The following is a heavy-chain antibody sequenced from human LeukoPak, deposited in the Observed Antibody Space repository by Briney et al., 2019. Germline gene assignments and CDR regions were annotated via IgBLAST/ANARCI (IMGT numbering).Heavy chain of an antibody. D-gene: IGHD6-13*01. CDR3: ARVYRLAAAGTLYFQH. CDR1: GYTFTSYG. J-gene: IGHJ1*01. Sequence: ASVKVSCKASGYTFTSYGISWVRQAPGQGLDWMGWISAYNGNTNYAQKLQGRVTMTTDTSTSTAYMELRSLRSDDTAVYYCARVYRLAAAGTLYFQHWGQGTLVTVSS. V-gene: IGHV1-18*01. CDR2: ISAYNGNT.